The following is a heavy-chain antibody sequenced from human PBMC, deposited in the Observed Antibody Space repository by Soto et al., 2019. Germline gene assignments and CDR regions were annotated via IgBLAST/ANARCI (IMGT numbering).Heavy chain of an antibody. CDR1: GFTISDYY. Sequence: GGSLRLSCAASGFTISDYYMSWIRQAPGKGLEWVSYISSVGTTTYYADSVKGRFSISMDNAKNTLYLQMNSLRAEDTAVYYCAREMNRYFDCLHSAAWYAPWGQRTLVTVSS. V-gene: IGHV3-11*04. J-gene: IGHJ5*01. CDR3: AREMNRYFDCLHSAAWYAP. D-gene: IGHD3-9*01. CDR2: ISSVGTTT.